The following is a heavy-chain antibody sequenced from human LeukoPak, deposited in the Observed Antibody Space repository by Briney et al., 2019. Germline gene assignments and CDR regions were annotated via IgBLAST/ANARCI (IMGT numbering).Heavy chain of an antibody. V-gene: IGHV4-4*02. CDR3: ARSTYCSGGSCSHNWFDP. CDR2: IYHSGST. D-gene: IGHD2-15*01. Sequence: GTLRLSCVASGFTFNIYGMNWVRQAPGKGLEWIGEIYHSGSTNYNPSLKSRVTISVDKSKNQFSLKLSSVTAADTAVYYCARSTYCSGGSCSHNWFDPWGQGTLVTVSS. J-gene: IGHJ5*02. CDR1: GFTFNIYG.